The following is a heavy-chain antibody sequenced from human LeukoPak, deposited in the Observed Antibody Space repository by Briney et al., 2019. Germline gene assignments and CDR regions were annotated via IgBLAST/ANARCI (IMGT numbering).Heavy chain of an antibody. CDR2: ISSDRTTI. CDR3: AGQKGMDY. CDR1: GFTFSSYT. V-gene: IGHV3-48*02. J-gene: IGHJ4*02. Sequence: GGSLRLSCAASGFTFSSYTMSWVRQAPGKGLEWVSSISSDRTTIFYADSVKGRFTISRDNAQSSLYLQMNSLRDEDTAVYYCAGQKGMDYWGQGTLVTVAS.